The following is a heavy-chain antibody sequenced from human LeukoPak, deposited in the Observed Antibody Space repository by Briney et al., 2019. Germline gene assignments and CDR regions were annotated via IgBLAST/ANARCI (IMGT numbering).Heavy chain of an antibody. CDR2: IIPIFGTA. Sequence: GASVKVSCKASGGTFSSYAISWVRQAPGQGLGWMGGIIPIFGTANYAQKFQGRVTITADKSTSTAYMELSSLRSEDTAVYYCARFEVAATPITHPVSTTGGWFDPWGQGTLVTVSS. J-gene: IGHJ5*02. V-gene: IGHV1-69*06. CDR3: ARFEVAATPITHPVSTTGGWFDP. CDR1: GGTFSSYA. D-gene: IGHD2-15*01.